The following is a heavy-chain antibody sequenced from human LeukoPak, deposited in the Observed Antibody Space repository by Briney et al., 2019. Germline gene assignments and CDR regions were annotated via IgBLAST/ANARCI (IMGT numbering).Heavy chain of an antibody. J-gene: IGHJ4*02. V-gene: IGHV3-15*01. CDR1: GFTFSNAW. CDR2: IKSKTDGGTT. Sequence: GGSLRLSCAASGFTFSNAWTSWVRQAPGKGLEWVGRIKSKTDGGTTDYAAPVKGRFTISRDDSKNTLYLQMNSLKTEDTAVYYCTTSDWTERYCSGGSCYMHDYWGQGTLVTVSS. D-gene: IGHD2-15*01. CDR3: TTSDWTERYCSGGSCYMHDY.